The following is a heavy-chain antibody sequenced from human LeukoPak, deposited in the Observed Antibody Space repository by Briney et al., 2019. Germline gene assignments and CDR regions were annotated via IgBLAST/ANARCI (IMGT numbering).Heavy chain of an antibody. J-gene: IGHJ3*02. CDR1: GGSISSGPYY. CDR3: ARDLLRGVIGSWFEAFDI. D-gene: IGHD6-13*01. Sequence: SETLSLTCTVSGGSISSGPYYWNWIRQPAGKGLEWIGRISTRGSTLYNPSLKSRLSLSIDTSNNHFSLSLNSVTAADTAIYYCARDLLRGVIGSWFEAFDIWGQGTMVTVSS. V-gene: IGHV4-61*02. CDR2: ISTRGST.